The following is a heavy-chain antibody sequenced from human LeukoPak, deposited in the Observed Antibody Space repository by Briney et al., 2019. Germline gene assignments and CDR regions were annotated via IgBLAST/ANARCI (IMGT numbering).Heavy chain of an antibody. J-gene: IGHJ4*02. CDR3: ARDADYGGNSWDY. D-gene: IGHD4-23*01. CDR1: GFTFSSHW. Sequence: QTGGSLRLSCAASGFTFSSHWMNWVRQAPGKGLEWVSYISSSGSTIYYADSVKGRFTISRDNAKNSLYLQMNSLRAEDTAVYYCARDADYGGNSWDYWGQGTLVTVSS. CDR2: ISSSGSTI. V-gene: IGHV3-48*03.